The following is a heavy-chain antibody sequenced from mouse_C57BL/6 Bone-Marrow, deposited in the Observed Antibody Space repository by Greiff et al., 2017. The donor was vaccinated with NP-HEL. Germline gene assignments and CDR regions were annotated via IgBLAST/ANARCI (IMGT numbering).Heavy chain of an antibody. CDR2: ISSGSSTI. CDR1: GFTFSDYG. Sequence: EVKLVESGGGLVKPGGSLKLSCAASGFTFSDYGMHWVRQAPEKGVEWVAYISSGSSTIYYADTVKGRFTISRDNAKNTLFLQMTSLRSEDTAMYYCARKVITTVVATRAMDYWGQGTSVTVSS. J-gene: IGHJ4*01. CDR3: ARKVITTVVATRAMDY. D-gene: IGHD1-1*01. V-gene: IGHV5-17*01.